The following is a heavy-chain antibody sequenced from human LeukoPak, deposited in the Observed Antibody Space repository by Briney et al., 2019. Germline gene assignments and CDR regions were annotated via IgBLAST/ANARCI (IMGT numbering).Heavy chain of an antibody. J-gene: IGHJ4*02. CDR3: ARTPIYYFDNSGYYN. CDR1: GGSINNYY. V-gene: IGHV4-4*07. CDR2: IYSSGST. D-gene: IGHD3-22*01. Sequence: PSETLSLTCTVSGGSINNYYWSWIRQPAGKGLEWIGLIYSSGSTSYNPSLKSRVTMSVDTSKNQFSLRLSSVTAADTAVYYCARTPIYYFDNSGYYNWGQGTLVTVSS.